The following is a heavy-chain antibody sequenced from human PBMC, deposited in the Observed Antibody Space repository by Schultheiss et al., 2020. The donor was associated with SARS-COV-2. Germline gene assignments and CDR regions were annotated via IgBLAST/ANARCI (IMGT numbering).Heavy chain of an antibody. D-gene: IGHD5-12*01. Sequence: SETLSLTCAVYGGSFSSYYWSWIRQPPGKGLEWIGYIYYSGSTNYNPSLKSRVTISVDTSKNQFSLKLSSVTAADTAVYYCARTVATIDRSYYFDYWGQGTLVTVSS. CDR1: GGSFSSYY. V-gene: IGHV4-59*01. J-gene: IGHJ4*02. CDR3: ARTVATIDRSYYFDY. CDR2: IYYSGST.